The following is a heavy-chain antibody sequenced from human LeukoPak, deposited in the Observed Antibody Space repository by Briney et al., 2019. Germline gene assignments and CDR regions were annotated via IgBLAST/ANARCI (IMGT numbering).Heavy chain of an antibody. D-gene: IGHD6-13*01. CDR3: ARRQIAAAGFDWFDP. CDR1: GYSFTSYW. Sequence: PGESLKISCKGSGYSFTSYWIGWVRQMPGKGLEWMGIIYPGDSDTRYSPSFQGQVTISADKSISTAYLQWSSLKASDTAMYYCARRQIAAAGFDWFDPWGQGTLVTVSS. V-gene: IGHV5-51*01. CDR2: IYPGDSDT. J-gene: IGHJ5*02.